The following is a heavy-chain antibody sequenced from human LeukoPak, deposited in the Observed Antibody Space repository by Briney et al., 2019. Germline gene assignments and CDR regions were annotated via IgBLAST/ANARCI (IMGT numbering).Heavy chain of an antibody. D-gene: IGHD3-22*01. CDR2: IIPIFGTA. CDR3: AKDLDYYDSSGYYH. J-gene: IGHJ5*02. V-gene: IGHV1-69*13. Sequence: SVKVSCKASGGTFSSYAISWVRQAPGQGLEWMEGIIPIFGTANYAQKFQGRVTITADESTRTAYMELSSLGSEDTAVYYCAKDLDYYDSSGYYHWGQGTLVTVSS. CDR1: GGTFSSYA.